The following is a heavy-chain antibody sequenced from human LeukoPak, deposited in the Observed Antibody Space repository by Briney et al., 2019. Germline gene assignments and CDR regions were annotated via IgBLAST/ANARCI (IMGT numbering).Heavy chain of an antibody. CDR2: IYYSGST. Sequence: SETLSLTCTVSGGSISSYYWSWIRQPPGKGLEWIGYIYYSGSTNYNPSLKSRVTISVDTPKNQFSLKLSSVTAADTAVYYCARDDGADPLPGYFQHWGQGTLVTVSS. D-gene: IGHD1-14*01. CDR3: ARDDGADPLPGYFQH. J-gene: IGHJ1*01. CDR1: GGSISSYY. V-gene: IGHV4-59*01.